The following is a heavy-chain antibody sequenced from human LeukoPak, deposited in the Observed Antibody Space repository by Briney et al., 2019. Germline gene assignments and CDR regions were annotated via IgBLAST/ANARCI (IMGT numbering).Heavy chain of an antibody. D-gene: IGHD4-17*01. CDR2: IRSKAHRYAT. Sequence: GGSLRLSCAASGFTFNGSALHWVRQASGQGLEWVGRIRSKAHRYATAYAASVKGRFTVSRDDSKNMAYLQMNSLKTEDTAIYYCTRRHYGDYVVDNWGQGTLVTVSS. V-gene: IGHV3-73*01. CDR1: GFTFNGSA. J-gene: IGHJ4*02. CDR3: TRRHYGDYVVDN.